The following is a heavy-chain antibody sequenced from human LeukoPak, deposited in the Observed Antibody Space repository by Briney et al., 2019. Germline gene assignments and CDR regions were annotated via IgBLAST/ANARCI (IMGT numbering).Heavy chain of an antibody. CDR3: ARLSETPDYYGGGGYLYRAY. J-gene: IGHJ4*02. D-gene: IGHD3-22*01. CDR2: MNPRTGNA. Sequence: GASVKVSCKALRYTFTSYDINWVRQAPGQGLEWMGWMNPRTGNAGYAPKFQGRVTMYRDTSISTAFLELSGLKSEDTAVYYCARLSETPDYYGGGGYLYRAYWGQGTRVTVSS. CDR1: RYTFTSYD. V-gene: IGHV1-8*01.